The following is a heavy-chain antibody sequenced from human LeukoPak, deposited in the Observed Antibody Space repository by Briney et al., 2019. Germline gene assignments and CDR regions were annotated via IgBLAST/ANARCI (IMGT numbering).Heavy chain of an antibody. V-gene: IGHV1-2*02. D-gene: IGHD3-3*01. Sequence: ASVKVSCKASGYTFTGYYMHWVRQAPGQGLEWMGWINPNSGGTNYAQKFQGRVTMTRDTSISTAYMELSRLRSDDTAVYYCARAFGVVITTDYWGQGTLVTVSS. CDR3: ARAFGVVITTDY. CDR2: INPNSGGT. CDR1: GYTFTGYY. J-gene: IGHJ4*02.